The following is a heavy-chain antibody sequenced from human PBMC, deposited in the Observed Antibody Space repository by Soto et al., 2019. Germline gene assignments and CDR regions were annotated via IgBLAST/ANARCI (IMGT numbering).Heavy chain of an antibody. V-gene: IGHV2-5*01. Sequence: SGPTLVNPTQTLTLTCTFSGFSLSTSGVGVGWIRQPPGKALEWLALIYWNDDKRYSPSLKSRLTITKDTSKNQVVLTMTNMDPVDTATYYCARRYSSPSYYYYGMDVWGQGTTVTVSS. D-gene: IGHD5-18*01. CDR3: ARRYSSPSYYYYGMDV. CDR2: IYWNDDK. J-gene: IGHJ6*02. CDR1: GFSLSTSGVG.